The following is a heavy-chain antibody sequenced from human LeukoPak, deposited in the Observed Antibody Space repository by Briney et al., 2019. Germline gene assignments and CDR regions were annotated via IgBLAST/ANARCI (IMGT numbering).Heavy chain of an antibody. CDR1: GFTFSSYA. V-gene: IGHV3-23*01. J-gene: IGHJ4*02. Sequence: GGSLRLSCAASGFTFSSYAMTWVRQAPGKGLEWVSGTSASGGSTYYADSVEGRFTISRDNFNNTLYLQMNSLRADDTAVYFCAKDLGSGSYYAAFDYWGQGTLVTVSS. CDR2: TSASGGST. D-gene: IGHD3-10*01. CDR3: AKDLGSGSYYAAFDY.